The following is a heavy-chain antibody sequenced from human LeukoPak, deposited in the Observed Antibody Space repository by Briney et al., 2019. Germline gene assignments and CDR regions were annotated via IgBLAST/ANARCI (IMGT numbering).Heavy chain of an antibody. CDR2: IYPANSDT. V-gene: IGHV5-51*01. CDR3: ARHRYFQL. CDR1: GFTFTNSW. J-gene: IGHJ1*01. Sequence: SGESLKISCKASGFTFTNSWIGWVRQMPGRGLEWMGVIYPANSDTRYSPSFQGQVTISVDKSINTAYLQWSSLKASDTAMYYCARHRYFQLWGQGTLVTVSS.